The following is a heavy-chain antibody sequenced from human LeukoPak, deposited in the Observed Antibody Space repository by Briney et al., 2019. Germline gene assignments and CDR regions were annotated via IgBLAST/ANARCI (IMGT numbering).Heavy chain of an antibody. CDR1: ESLKGYA. Sequence: GGSLRLSCSASESLKGYAMSWVRQAPGMGLEGVASISSSGSYMYYADSVKGRFIISRDNAKKSLSLEMNSLTSQDTAIYYCARCALGVWANNYYMDVWGTGTTVIVSS. CDR3: ARCALGVWANNYYMDV. J-gene: IGHJ6*03. CDR2: ISSSGSYM. D-gene: IGHD3-16*01. V-gene: IGHV3-21*01.